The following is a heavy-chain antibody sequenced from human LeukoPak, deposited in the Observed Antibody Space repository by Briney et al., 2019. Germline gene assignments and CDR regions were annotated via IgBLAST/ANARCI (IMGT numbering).Heavy chain of an antibody. CDR3: AREGRENIAIGVD. V-gene: IGHV4-38-2*02. Sequence: SETLSLTCTVSGYSISSGYYWGWFRQTPGRGLEWIAGISHSGSPYYNPSLKSRVTISEDLSRNVFSLTLNSVTAVDAAVYYCAREGRENIAIGVDWGQGALVTVSS. CDR1: GYSISSGYY. D-gene: IGHD3-16*02. J-gene: IGHJ4*02. CDR2: ISHSGSP.